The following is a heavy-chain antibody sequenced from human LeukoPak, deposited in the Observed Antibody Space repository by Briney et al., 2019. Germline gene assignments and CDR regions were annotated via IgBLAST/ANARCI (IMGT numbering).Heavy chain of an antibody. V-gene: IGHV4-34*01. Sequence: SQTLSLTCSVYGGSFSGYYWSWIRQPPGKGLEWIGEINHSGSTNYNPSLKSRVTISVDTSKNQFSLKLSSVTAADTAVYYCARGRTGSHYYYYMDVWGKGTTVTVSS. J-gene: IGHJ6*03. D-gene: IGHD1-1*01. CDR3: ARGRTGSHYYYYMDV. CDR1: GGSFSGYY. CDR2: INHSGST.